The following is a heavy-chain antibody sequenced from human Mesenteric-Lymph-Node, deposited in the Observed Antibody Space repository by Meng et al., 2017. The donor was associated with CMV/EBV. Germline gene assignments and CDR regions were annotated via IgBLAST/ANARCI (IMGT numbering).Heavy chain of an antibody. Sequence: GGSLRLSCAASGFTFSAYPMHWVRQAPGKGLEWVSSISSGATYIYYADSVRGRFTISRDNAKSSLYLQMNSLRAEDTAVYYCAKRGAMVRNQRDFDYWGQGTLVTVSS. CDR2: ISSGATYI. D-gene: IGHD3-10*01. J-gene: IGHJ4*02. CDR3: AKRGAMVRNQRDFDY. V-gene: IGHV3-21*04. CDR1: GFTFSAYP.